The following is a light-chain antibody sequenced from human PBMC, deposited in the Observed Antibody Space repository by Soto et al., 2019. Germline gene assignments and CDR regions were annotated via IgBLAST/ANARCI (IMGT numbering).Light chain of an antibody. CDR2: KAS. Sequence: DIQMTQSPSTLSASVGDRVTITCRASQSISSWLAWYQQKPGKPPKVLIYKASSLESGVPSRFSGRGSGTEFTLTISSLQPDDFATYYCHQYTTYSPWTFGQGTKVEIK. CDR3: HQYTTYSPWT. J-gene: IGKJ1*01. V-gene: IGKV1-5*03. CDR1: QSISSW.